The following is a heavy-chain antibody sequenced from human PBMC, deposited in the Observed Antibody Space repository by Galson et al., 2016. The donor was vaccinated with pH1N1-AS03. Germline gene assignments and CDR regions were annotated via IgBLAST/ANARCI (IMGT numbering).Heavy chain of an antibody. CDR2: II. V-gene: IGHV3-74*03. J-gene: IGHJ4*02. Sequence: IITYVDSVKGRFTVSRDNAKNTLYLQMNGLRADDSAVYYCARSVEGRFDFWGQGVLVIVSS. CDR3: ARSVEGRFDF. D-gene: IGHD3-10*01.